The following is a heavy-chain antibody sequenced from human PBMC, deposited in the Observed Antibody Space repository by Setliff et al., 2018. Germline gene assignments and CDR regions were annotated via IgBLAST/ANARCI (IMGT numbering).Heavy chain of an antibody. CDR2: IYHSGST. J-gene: IGHJ4*02. CDR3: AKHRSYFDY. Sequence: SETLSLTCTVSGYSISNDYFWGWIRQPPGKGLEWIGSIYHSGSTSYHPSLKSRVTISVDTSKNQFSLNLSSVTAADTAVYYCAKHRSYFDYWGQGTLVTVST. CDR1: GYSISNDYF. V-gene: IGHV4-38-2*02.